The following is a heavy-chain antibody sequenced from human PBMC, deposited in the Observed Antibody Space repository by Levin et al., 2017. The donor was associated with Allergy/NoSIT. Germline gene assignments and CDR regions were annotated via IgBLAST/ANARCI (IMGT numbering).Heavy chain of an antibody. J-gene: IGHJ2*01. Sequence: SQTLSLTCTVSGGSISSHYWSWIRQPPGKGLEWIAYIYYTGSTNYNPSLKSRVTISVDTSKNQFSLKLGSVTAADTAVYYCARVDVDTAMISWYFDLWGRGTLVTVSS. CDR2: IYYTGST. D-gene: IGHD5-18*01. V-gene: IGHV4-59*11. CDR1: GGSISSHY. CDR3: ARVDVDTAMISWYFDL.